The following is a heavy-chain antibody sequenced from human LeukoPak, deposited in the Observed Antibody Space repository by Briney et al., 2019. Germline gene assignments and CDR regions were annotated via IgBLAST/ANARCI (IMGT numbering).Heavy chain of an antibody. CDR2: NYYSGSG. CDR1: GGSISTYY. D-gene: IGHD2-21*02. CDR3: ARGLIPFPRHYYYLDV. V-gene: IGHV4-59*01. Sequence: SETLSLTCGVSGGSISTYYWSWIRQPPGKGLEWIGYNYYSGSGIYSPSLKSRVTISLDTSKNQFSLKLSSVTAADTAVYYCARGLIPFPRHYYYLDVWGKGTTVIVSS. J-gene: IGHJ6*03.